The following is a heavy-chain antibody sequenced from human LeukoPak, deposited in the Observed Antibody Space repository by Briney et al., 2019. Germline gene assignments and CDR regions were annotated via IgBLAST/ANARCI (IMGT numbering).Heavy chain of an antibody. D-gene: IGHD6-13*01. Sequence: VASVKVSCKSSGYTFTNYGISWVRQAPGQGLEWMGWISAYNGNTNYAQKLQGRVTMTTDTSTSTAYMELRSLRSDDTAVYYCARDGPIAAAGVSYFDYWGQGTLVTVSS. CDR3: ARDGPIAAAGVSYFDY. CDR2: ISAYNGNT. CDR1: GYTFTNYG. J-gene: IGHJ4*02. V-gene: IGHV1-18*01.